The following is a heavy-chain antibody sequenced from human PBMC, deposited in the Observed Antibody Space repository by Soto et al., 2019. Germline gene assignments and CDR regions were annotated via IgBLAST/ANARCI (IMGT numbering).Heavy chain of an antibody. D-gene: IGHD6-19*01. Sequence: EVQLVESGGGLVQPGGSLRLSCVASGFTLSSYWMSCVRQAPGKGPEWVANIKGDGSEKYYADSVKGRFTISRDNAKNSLLLEMNSLRAEDTALYYCARCVGAVAGSNLGQGTLVTVSS. J-gene: IGHJ1*01. CDR3: ARCVGAVAGSN. CDR1: GFTLSSYW. CDR2: IKGDGSEK. V-gene: IGHV3-7*05.